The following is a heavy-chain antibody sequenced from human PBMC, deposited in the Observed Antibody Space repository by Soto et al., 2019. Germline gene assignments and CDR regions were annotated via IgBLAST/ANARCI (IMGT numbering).Heavy chain of an antibody. CDR2: IYYSGST. CDR1: GGSISSYY. Sequence: QVQLQESGPGLVKPSETLSLTCTVSGGSISSYYWSWIRQPPGKGLEWIGYIYYSGSTNYNPSLKSRVIISVDTSKNQFSLKLSSVTAADTAVYYCARFAAGRYCSGGSCPTYNWFDPWGQGTLVTVSS. CDR3: ARFAAGRYCSGGSCPTYNWFDP. V-gene: IGHV4-59*08. J-gene: IGHJ5*02. D-gene: IGHD2-15*01.